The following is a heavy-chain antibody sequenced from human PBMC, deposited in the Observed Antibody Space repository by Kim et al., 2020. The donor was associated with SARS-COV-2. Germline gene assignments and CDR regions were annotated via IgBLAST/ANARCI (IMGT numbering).Heavy chain of an antibody. D-gene: IGHD7-27*01. J-gene: IGHJ4*02. V-gene: IGHV3-30-3*01. CDR2: ISFDGNIK. CDR3: ARDFRRPTNWGNFDY. CDR1: GFTFSNYA. Sequence: GGSLRLSCAGSGFTFSNYALHWVRQAPGKGLEWVAVISFDGNIKYYADSVKGRFTISRDNSQNAVFLQMDSLRGEDTAVYYCARDFRRPTNWGNFDYWGQGSLVTVSS.